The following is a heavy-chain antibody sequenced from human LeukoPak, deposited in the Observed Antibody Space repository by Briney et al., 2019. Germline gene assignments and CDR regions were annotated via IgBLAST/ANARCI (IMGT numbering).Heavy chain of an antibody. Sequence: GGSLRLSCAASGFTFSSYAMSWVRQPPGKGLEWVSNIGTSSTTIYYADSVKGRFTISRDNAKNSLYLQMNSLRADDTAVYYCARFAAGGSYYYYMDVWGKGTTVTVSS. V-gene: IGHV3-48*01. CDR1: GFTFSSYA. J-gene: IGHJ6*03. CDR2: IGTSSTTI. CDR3: ARFAAGGSYYYYMDV. D-gene: IGHD6-25*01.